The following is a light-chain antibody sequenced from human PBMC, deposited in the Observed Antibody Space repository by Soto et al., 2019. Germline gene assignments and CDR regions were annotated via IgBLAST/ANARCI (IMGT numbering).Light chain of an antibody. Sequence: QSALTQPDSVSGSPGQSITISCTGTSSDVGGYNYVSWYQQHPGKAPKLMIYEVSNRPSGVSNRFSGSKSGNTASLTISGLQAEDEADYYCISYTRSSTLVFGGGTKLTVL. CDR2: EVS. J-gene: IGLJ3*02. CDR3: ISYTRSSTLV. V-gene: IGLV2-14*01. CDR1: SSDVGGYNY.